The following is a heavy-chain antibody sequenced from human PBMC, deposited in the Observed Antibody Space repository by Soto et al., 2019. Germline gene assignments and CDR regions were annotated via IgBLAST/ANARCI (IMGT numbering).Heavy chain of an antibody. Sequence: ASVKVSCKASGYTFTSYGISWVRQALGQGLEWMGWISAYNGNTNYAQKLQGRVTMTTDTSTSTAYMELRSLRSDDTAVYYCARDHDILPGYSPVDYWGQGTLVTVSP. V-gene: IGHV1-18*04. D-gene: IGHD3-9*01. CDR2: ISAYNGNT. CDR1: GYTFTSYG. CDR3: ARDHDILPGYSPVDY. J-gene: IGHJ4*02.